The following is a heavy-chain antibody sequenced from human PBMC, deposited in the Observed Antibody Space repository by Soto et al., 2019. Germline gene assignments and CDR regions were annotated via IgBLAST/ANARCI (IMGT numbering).Heavy chain of an antibody. CDR2: IIPSFGTP. Sequence: SVKVSCKDSGGTSRNYVISWVRQAPGQGLEWMGGIIPSFGTPTYAQKFQGRVTITADDSTSAAYMELSSLRSEDTAVYYCASFDSSGRKEGAYYYYGMDVWGQ. V-gene: IGHV1-69*13. CDR1: GGTSRNYV. D-gene: IGHD3-22*01. CDR3: ASFDSSGRKEGAYYYYGMDV. J-gene: IGHJ6*02.